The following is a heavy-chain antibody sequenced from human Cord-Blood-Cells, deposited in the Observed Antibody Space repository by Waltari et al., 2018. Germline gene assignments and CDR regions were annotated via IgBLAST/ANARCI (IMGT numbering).Heavy chain of an antibody. Sequence: QVQLVESGGGVVQPGRSLRLSCAASAFTFSSYAMHWVRQAPGKGLEWVAVISYDGSNKYYADSVKGRFTISRDNSKNTLYLQMNSLRAEDTAVYYCAKDWGSSLSLFDYWGQGTLVTVSS. CDR3: AKDWGSSLSLFDY. V-gene: IGHV3-30*18. J-gene: IGHJ4*02. CDR1: AFTFSSYA. D-gene: IGHD6-6*01. CDR2: ISYDGSNK.